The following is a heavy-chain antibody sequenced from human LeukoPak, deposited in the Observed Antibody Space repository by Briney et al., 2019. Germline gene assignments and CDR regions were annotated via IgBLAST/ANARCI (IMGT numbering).Heavy chain of an antibody. J-gene: IGHJ6*03. D-gene: IGHD3-3*01. CDR3: ARGKVADFWSGYPYYYYYMDV. CDR1: GGSIRSYY. V-gene: IGHV4-59*01. CDR2: IYYSGST. Sequence: SETLSLTCTVSGGSIRSYYWSWIRQPPGKGLEWIGYIYYSGSTNYNPSLKSRVTISVDTSKNQFSLKLRSVTAADTAVYYCARGKVADFWSGYPYYYYYMDVWGKGTTATVSS.